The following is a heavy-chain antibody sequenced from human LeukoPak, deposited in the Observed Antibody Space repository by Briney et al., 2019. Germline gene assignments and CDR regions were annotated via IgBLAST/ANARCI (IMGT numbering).Heavy chain of an antibody. V-gene: IGHV1-46*01. Sequence: GASVKVSCKASGYTFTRYYIFWVRQAPGQGLEWMGIINPRTGSTSYSQKFQGRVTMTRDMSTSTVYMELSSLRSEDTALYYCARGVHVRVYDSNPHYGHYWGQGTLVTVSS. J-gene: IGHJ4*02. CDR2: INPRTGST. D-gene: IGHD3-22*01. CDR3: ARGVHVRVYDSNPHYGHY. CDR1: GYTFTRYY.